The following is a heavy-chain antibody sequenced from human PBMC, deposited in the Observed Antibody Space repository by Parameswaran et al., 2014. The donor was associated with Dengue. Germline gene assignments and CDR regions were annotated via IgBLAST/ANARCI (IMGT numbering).Heavy chain of an antibody. Sequence: SWVRQAPGQGLEWMGAIITFSDTADYAQKFQDRVTISADESTSTVYMELTSLTPDDTAIYYCAGEIRFLEWLQARQPAYGLAVWGQGTTVTVSS. CDR3: AGEIRFLEWLQARQPAYGLAV. CDR2: IITFSDTA. V-gene: IGHV1-69*01. D-gene: IGHD3-3*01. J-gene: IGHJ6*02.